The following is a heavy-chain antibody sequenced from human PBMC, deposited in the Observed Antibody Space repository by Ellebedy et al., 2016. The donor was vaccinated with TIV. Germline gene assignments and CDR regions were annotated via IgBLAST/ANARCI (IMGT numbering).Heavy chain of an antibody. Sequence: GESLKISCAASGFTFSTYWMSWVRQAPGKRLEWVASIKHDGSERPYVDSVKGRFTISRDNAKNSLYLQISSLRAEDTAVYYCARDQGWAVAGTTRFDCWGQGTLVTVSS. CDR1: GFTFSTYW. CDR3: ARDQGWAVAGTTRFDC. D-gene: IGHD6-19*01. V-gene: IGHV3-7*01. J-gene: IGHJ4*02. CDR2: IKHDGSER.